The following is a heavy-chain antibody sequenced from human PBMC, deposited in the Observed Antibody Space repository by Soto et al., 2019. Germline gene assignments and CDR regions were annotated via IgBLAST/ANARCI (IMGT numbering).Heavy chain of an antibody. CDR3: ARDRPCSGWFPLMFDP. V-gene: IGHV4-31*03. Sequence: SKTLYLTCTVSGGSINSGDYYWTWVRQHPGKGLEWIGYIYYSGSTYYNPSLKSRVTMSVDTSKNQFSLKLSSVTAADTAVYYCARDRPCSGWFPLMFDPWGQRSLVTVYS. D-gene: IGHD6-19*01. CDR2: IYYSGST. J-gene: IGHJ5*02. CDR1: GGSINSGDYY.